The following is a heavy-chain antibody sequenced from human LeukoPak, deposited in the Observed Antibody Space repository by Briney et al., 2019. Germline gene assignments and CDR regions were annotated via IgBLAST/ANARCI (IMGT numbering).Heavy chain of an antibody. J-gene: IGHJ4*02. CDR3: ARASPSGWSPFDY. CDR1: GYSFANYG. CDR2: ISAYNGNT. D-gene: IGHD6-19*01. Sequence: ASVKVSCKASGYSFANYGISWVRQAPGQGLEWMGWISAYNGNTNYAQKLQGRVTMTTDTSTSTAYMELRSLRSDDTAVYYCARASPSGWSPFDYWGQGTLVTVSS. V-gene: IGHV1-18*01.